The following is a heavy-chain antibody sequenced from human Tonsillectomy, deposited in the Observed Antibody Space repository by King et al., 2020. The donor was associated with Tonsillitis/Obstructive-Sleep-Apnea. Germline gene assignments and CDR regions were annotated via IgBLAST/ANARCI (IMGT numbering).Heavy chain of an antibody. J-gene: IGHJ4*02. CDR1: GFTFSTYG. D-gene: IGHD6-19*01. Sequence: VQLVESGGGVVQPGRSLRLSCAASGFTFSTYGMHWVRQAPGKGLEWVAVISSNGEGKYYGDSVKGRFTISRDNSKNTLYLQMNSLRAKDTAVYYCAKETHSSGFGPFFHDWGQGTLVTVSS. CDR2: ISSNGEGK. V-gene: IGHV3-30*18. CDR3: AKETHSSGFGPFFHD.